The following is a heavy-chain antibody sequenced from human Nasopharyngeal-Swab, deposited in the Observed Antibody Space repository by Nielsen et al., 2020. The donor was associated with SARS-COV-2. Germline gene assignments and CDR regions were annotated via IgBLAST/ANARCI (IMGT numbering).Heavy chain of an antibody. CDR2: INHSGST. CDR3: ARTGVDSGYGSDY. CDR1: GGSFSGYY. J-gene: IGHJ4*02. V-gene: IGHV4-34*01. Sequence: SETLSLTCAVYGGSFSGYYWSWIRQPPGKGLEWIGEINHSGSTNSNPSLKSRVTMSVDTSKNQFSLKLSSVTAADTAVYYCARTGVDSGYGSDYWGQGTLVTVSS. D-gene: IGHD5-12*01.